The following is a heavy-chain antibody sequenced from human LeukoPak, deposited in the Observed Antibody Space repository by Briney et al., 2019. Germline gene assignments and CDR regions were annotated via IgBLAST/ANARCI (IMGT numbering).Heavy chain of an antibody. CDR2: IYYSGST. CDR3: ARRLAVTGRYYFDY. Sequence: SSETLSLTCTVSGGSISTYYWTWIRKPPGKGLEWIGFIYYSGSTNYNPSLKSRVTMSVDTSKNQFSLRLNSVTAADTAVYYCARRLAVTGRYYFDYWGQGTPVTVSS. D-gene: IGHD6-13*01. CDR1: GGSISTYY. V-gene: IGHV4-59*01. J-gene: IGHJ4*02.